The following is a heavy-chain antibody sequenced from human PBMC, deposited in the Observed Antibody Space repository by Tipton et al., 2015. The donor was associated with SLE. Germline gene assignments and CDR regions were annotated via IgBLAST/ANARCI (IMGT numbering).Heavy chain of an antibody. J-gene: IGHJ5*02. CDR2: IYYSGST. CDR3: ARVAGSSGWVDP. V-gene: IGHV4-31*03. D-gene: IGHD1-26*01. Sequence: LRLSCTVSGGSISRGGYYWSWFRQHPGKGLEWIGYIYYSGSTYYNPSLKSRIIISVDTSKNQFSLNLTSVTAADSAVYYCARVAGSSGWVDPWGQGTLVTVSS. CDR1: GGSISRGGYY.